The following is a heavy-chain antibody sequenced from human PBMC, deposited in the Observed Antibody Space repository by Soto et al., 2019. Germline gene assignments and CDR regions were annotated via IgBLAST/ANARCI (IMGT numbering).Heavy chain of an antibody. J-gene: IGHJ4*02. Sequence: EVQLLESGGGLVQPGGSLRLSCAASGFTFSSHVMSWVRQAPGKGLEWVSAISGGAATTNYADSVKGRYTISRDNSTNTLSLQMNSLGAEDTAVYYCAKGVEAAYYYGSSGYYGFDYWGQGTLVTVSS. CDR1: GFTFSSHV. D-gene: IGHD3-22*01. CDR3: AKGVEAAYYYGSSGYYGFDY. CDR2: ISGGAATT. V-gene: IGHV3-23*01.